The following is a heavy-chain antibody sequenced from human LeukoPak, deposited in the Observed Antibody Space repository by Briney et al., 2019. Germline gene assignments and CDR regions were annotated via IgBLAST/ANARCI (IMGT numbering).Heavy chain of an antibody. V-gene: IGHV3-53*01. J-gene: IGHJ4*02. CDR3: ARRAGAYSHPYDY. CDR1: GFTVSSNS. D-gene: IGHD4/OR15-4a*01. CDR2: IYSDNT. Sequence: PGGSLRLSCTVSGFTVSSNSMSWVRQAPGKALEWVSFIYSDNTHHSDSVKGRFTISRDNSKNTLYLQMNSLRAEDTAVYYCARRAGAYSHPYDYWGQGTLVTVSS.